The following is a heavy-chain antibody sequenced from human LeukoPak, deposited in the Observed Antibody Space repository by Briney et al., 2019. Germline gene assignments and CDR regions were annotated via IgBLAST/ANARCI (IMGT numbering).Heavy chain of an antibody. Sequence: PGRSLRLSCAASGFTFSSYAMHWVRQAPGKGLEWVAVISYDGSNKYYAGSVKGRFTISRDTSKNTLYLQMNSLRDEDTAVYYCARDNIVATFDYWGQGTLVTVSS. CDR2: ISYDGSNK. J-gene: IGHJ4*02. CDR3: ARDNIVATFDY. CDR1: GFTFSSYA. D-gene: IGHD5-12*01. V-gene: IGHV3-30-3*01.